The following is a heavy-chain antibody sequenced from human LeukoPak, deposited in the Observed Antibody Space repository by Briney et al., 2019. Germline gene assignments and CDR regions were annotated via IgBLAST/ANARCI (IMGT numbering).Heavy chain of an antibody. J-gene: IGHJ4*02. Sequence: GGSLRLSCAASGFTFSSYAMHWVRQAPGNGLEWVAVISYDGSNKYYADSVKGRFIISRDNSKNTLYLQMNSLRAEDTAVYYCARDLYPYCGGDCYSVGYYWGQGTLVTVSS. D-gene: IGHD2-21*02. CDR1: GFTFSSYA. CDR2: ISYDGSNK. V-gene: IGHV3-30-3*01. CDR3: ARDLYPYCGGDCYSVGYY.